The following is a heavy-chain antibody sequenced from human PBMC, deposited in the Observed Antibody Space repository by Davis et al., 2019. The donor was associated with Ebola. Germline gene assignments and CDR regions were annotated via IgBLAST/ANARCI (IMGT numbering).Heavy chain of an antibody. CDR1: GFTFSSYG. D-gene: IGHD2-21*01. CDR2: IWYDGSNK. CDR3: ARGVLWP. V-gene: IGHV3-33*01. J-gene: IGHJ5*02. Sequence: GESLKISCAASGFTFSSYGMHWVRQAPGKGLEWVAVIWYDGSNKYYADSVKGRFTISRDNAKNSLYLQMNSLRAEDTAVYYCARGVLWPWGQGTLVTVSS.